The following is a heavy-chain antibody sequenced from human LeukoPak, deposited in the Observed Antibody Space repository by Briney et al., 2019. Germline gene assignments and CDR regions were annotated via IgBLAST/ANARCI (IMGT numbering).Heavy chain of an antibody. CDR2: ISSSSSYV. J-gene: IGHJ4*02. Sequence: GGSLRLSCAASGFTFSSYSMNWVRQAPGKGLEWVSSISSSSSYVYYADSVKGRFTISRDNAKNSLYLQMNSLRAEDTAVYYCALGDYGAPFDYWGQGTLVTVSS. V-gene: IGHV3-21*01. CDR1: GFTFSSYS. D-gene: IGHD4-17*01. CDR3: ALGDYGAPFDY.